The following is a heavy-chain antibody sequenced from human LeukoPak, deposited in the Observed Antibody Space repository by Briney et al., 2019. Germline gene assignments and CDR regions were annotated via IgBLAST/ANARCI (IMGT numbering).Heavy chain of an antibody. Sequence: GGSLRLSCVASGFTFRNYAMNWVRQPPGRGLEWVADIWGSGDRAYYADSVQGRFNISRDNSKNTLYLQMSGLRDDDTAVYYCSKSGRSEGWQYCDFGGQGTLVTVSS. CDR3: SKSGRSEGWQYCDF. CDR1: GFTFRNYA. D-gene: IGHD2-15*01. CDR2: IWGSGDRA. V-gene: IGHV3-23*01. J-gene: IGHJ4*02.